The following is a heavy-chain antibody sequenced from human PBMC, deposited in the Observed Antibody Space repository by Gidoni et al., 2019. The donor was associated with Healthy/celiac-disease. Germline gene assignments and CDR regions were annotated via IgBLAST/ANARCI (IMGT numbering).Heavy chain of an antibody. Sequence: QVQLVESGGGVVQPGRSLRLSCAASGFTFSSSAMHWVRQAPGQGLEWVAVISYDGSNKYYADSVKGRFTISRDNSKNTLYLQMNSLRAEDTAVYYCARVTSRGELRYVHRDYGMDVWGQGTTVTVSS. CDR1: GFTFSSSA. J-gene: IGHJ6*02. CDR2: ISYDGSNK. CDR3: ARVTSRGELRYVHRDYGMDV. V-gene: IGHV3-30-3*01. D-gene: IGHD1-26*01.